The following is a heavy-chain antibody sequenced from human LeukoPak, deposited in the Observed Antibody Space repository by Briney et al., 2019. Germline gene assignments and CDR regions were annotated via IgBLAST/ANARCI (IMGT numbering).Heavy chain of an antibody. D-gene: IGHD3-22*01. CDR3: ARDMVITMIANWFDP. Sequence: ASVKVSCKASGYTFTSYYMHWVRQAPGQGRGWMGIINPSGGSTSYAQKFQGRVTMTRDTSTSTVYMELSSLRSEDTAVYYCARDMVITMIANWFDPWGQGTLVTVSS. CDR1: GYTFTSYY. CDR2: INPSGGST. V-gene: IGHV1-46*01. J-gene: IGHJ5*02.